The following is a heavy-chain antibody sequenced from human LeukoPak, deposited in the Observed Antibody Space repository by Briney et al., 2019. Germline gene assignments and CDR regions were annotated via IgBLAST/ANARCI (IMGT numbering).Heavy chain of an antibody. CDR1: GFTVSGNY. J-gene: IGHJ3*02. V-gene: IGHV3-21*01. CDR2: ISSSSSYI. Sequence: GGSLRLSCAVSGFTVSGNYMSWVRQAPGKGLEWVSSISSSSSYIYYADSVKGRFTISRDNAKNSLYLQMNSLRAEDTAVYYCARVLGDDRDIWGQGTMVTVSS. D-gene: IGHD2-21*02. CDR3: ARVLGDDRDI.